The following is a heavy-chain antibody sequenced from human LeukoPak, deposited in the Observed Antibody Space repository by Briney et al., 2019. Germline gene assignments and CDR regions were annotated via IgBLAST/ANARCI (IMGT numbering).Heavy chain of an antibody. V-gene: IGHV1-69*13. D-gene: IGHD5-18*01. CDR2: IIPIFGTA. CDR1: GGTFNNYA. J-gene: IGHJ4*02. CDR3: ARVVDTAMETFDY. Sequence: ASVKVSCKASGGTFNNYAISWVRQAPGQGLEWMGGIIPIFGTANYAQKFQGRVTITADESTSTAYMELSSLRSEDTAVYYCARVVDTAMETFDYWGQGTLVTVSS.